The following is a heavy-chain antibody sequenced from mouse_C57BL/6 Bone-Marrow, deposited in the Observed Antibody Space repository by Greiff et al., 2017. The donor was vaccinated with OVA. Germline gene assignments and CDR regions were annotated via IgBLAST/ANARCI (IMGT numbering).Heavy chain of an antibody. CDR1: GYSITSGYY. V-gene: IGHV3-6*01. Sequence: ESGPGLVKPSQSLSLTCSVTGYSITSGYYWNWIRQFPGNKLEWMGYISYDGSNNYNPSLKNRISITRDTSKNQFFLKLNSVTTEDTATYYCARRGLRPLYAMEYWGQGTSVTVSS. CDR2: ISYDGSN. J-gene: IGHJ4*01. CDR3: ARRGLRPLYAMEY. D-gene: IGHD2-4*01.